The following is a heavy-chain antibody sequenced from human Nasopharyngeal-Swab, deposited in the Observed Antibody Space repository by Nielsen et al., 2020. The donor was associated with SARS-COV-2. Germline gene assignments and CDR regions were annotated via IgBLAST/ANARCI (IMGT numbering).Heavy chain of an antibody. V-gene: IGHV3-23*01. Sequence: GASLKISCAASGFSFSSYAMNWVRQAPGKGLEWVSSIRGSGATTYYADSVKGRFTISRYNSKNTLYLQMNGLRADDTAVYYCAKDSLYYGSGSFQNWFDAWGQGSLVTVSS. CDR2: IRGSGATT. CDR3: AKDSLYYGSGSFQNWFDA. D-gene: IGHD3-10*01. CDR1: GFSFSSYA. J-gene: IGHJ5*02.